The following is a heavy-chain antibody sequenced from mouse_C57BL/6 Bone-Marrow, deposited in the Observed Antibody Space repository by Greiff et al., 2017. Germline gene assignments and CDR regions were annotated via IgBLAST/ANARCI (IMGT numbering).Heavy chain of an antibody. D-gene: IGHD1-1*01. J-gene: IGHJ2*01. V-gene: IGHV5-16*01. CDR2: INYDGSST. Sequence: DVMLVESEGGLVQPGSSMKLSCTASGFTFSDYYMAWVRQVPEKGLEWVANINYDGSSTYYLDSLKSRFIISRDNAKNILYLQMSSLKSEDTATYYCARDNYYAAFDNWGQGNTLAVSS. CDR1: GFTFSDYY. CDR3: ARDNYYAAFDN.